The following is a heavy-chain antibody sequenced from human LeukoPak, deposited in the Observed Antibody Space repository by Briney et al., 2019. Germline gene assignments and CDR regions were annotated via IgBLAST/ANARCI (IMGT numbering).Heavy chain of an antibody. Sequence: PGGSPRLSCAASGFPFSSYAMSWVRQAPGKGLEWVSAISGSGGSTYYADSVKGRFTISRDNSKNTLYLQMNSLRAEDTAVYYCAKGRGYSGYDPRYYFDYWGQGTLVTVSS. CDR3: AKGRGYSGYDPRYYFDY. J-gene: IGHJ4*02. D-gene: IGHD5-12*01. V-gene: IGHV3-23*01. CDR2: ISGSGGST. CDR1: GFPFSSYA.